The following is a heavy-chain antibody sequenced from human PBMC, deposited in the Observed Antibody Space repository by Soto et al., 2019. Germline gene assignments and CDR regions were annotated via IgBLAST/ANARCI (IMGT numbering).Heavy chain of an antibody. Sequence: PGGSLRLSCAASGFIFSSYGMHWVRQAPGKGLEWVAVISYDANQKYYADSVKGRFIISRDNSRNTLYLQMNSLRAEDTAVYYCARDSGELQYTDDFDYWGQGTLVTVSS. D-gene: IGHD3-10*01. V-gene: IGHV3-30*03. CDR3: ARDSGELQYTDDFDY. J-gene: IGHJ4*02. CDR1: GFIFSSYG. CDR2: ISYDANQK.